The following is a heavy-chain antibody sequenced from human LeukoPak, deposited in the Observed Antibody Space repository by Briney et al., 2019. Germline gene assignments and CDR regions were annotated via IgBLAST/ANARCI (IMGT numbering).Heavy chain of an antibody. CDR3: VRDHDFWSGYSDY. D-gene: IGHD3-3*01. J-gene: IGHJ4*02. V-gene: IGHV1-2*06. CDR1: GYTFTGYY. CDR2: INPNSGGT. Sequence: ASVKVSCKASGYTFTGYYMHWVRQAPGQGLEWMGRINPNSGGTNYAQKFQGRVTMTRDTSISTAYMELSRLRSDDTAVYYCVRDHDFWSGYSDYWGQGTLVTVSS.